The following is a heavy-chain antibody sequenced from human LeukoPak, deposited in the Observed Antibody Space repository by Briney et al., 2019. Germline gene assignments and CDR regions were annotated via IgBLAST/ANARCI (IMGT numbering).Heavy chain of an antibody. J-gene: IGHJ3*01. Sequence: GGSLRLSCAASGFIFSNYGIHWVRQAPGKGLEWVAFIRYGGINQYYADSVKGRFTISRDNSKNSLYLQMNSLRPEDTAMYYCARSRAPTANPDAFDVWGQGTLVTVSS. D-gene: IGHD4/OR15-4a*01. CDR3: ARSRAPTANPDAFDV. CDR1: GFIFSNYG. CDR2: IRYGGINQ. V-gene: IGHV3-30*02.